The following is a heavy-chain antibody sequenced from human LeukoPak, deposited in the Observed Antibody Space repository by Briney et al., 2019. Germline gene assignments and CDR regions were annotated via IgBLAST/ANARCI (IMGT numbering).Heavy chain of an antibody. CDR1: VFTLSSYE. CDR3: ARDSKLGRVRGVINY. J-gene: IGHJ4*02. D-gene: IGHD3-10*01. CDR2: ISSSGSTI. Sequence: GGSLRLSCAASVFTLSSYEMNWVRQAPGKGLEWVSYISSSGSTIYYADSVKGRFTISRDNAKNLLYLQMNSLRAEDTAVYYCARDSKLGRVRGVINYWGQGTLVTVSS. V-gene: IGHV3-48*03.